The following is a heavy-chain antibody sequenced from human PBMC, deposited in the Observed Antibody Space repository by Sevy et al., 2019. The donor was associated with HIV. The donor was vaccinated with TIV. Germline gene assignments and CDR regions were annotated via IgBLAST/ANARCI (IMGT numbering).Heavy chain of an antibody. V-gene: IGHV1-69*13. Sequence: ASVKVSCKASGGTFSSYAISWVRQAPGQGLEWMGGIIPIFGTANYAQMFQGRVTITADESTSTAYMELSSLRSEDTAVYYCAGGGRIAVAGKGGFDYWGQGTLVTVSS. D-gene: IGHD6-19*01. J-gene: IGHJ4*02. CDR3: AGGGRIAVAGKGGFDY. CDR1: GGTFSSYA. CDR2: IIPIFGTA.